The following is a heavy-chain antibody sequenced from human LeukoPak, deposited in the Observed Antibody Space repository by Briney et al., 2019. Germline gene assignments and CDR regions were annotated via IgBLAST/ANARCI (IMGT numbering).Heavy chain of an antibody. J-gene: IGHJ4*02. V-gene: IGHV1-2*02. CDR1: GYTITNNY. D-gene: IGHD3-22*01. CDR2: INPNSGGT. Sequence: ASVKVSCKASGYTITNNYMHWVRQAPGQGLEWMGWINPNSGGTNYAQKFQGRVTMTRDTSISTAYMELSRLRSDDTAVYYCARDPSDYDSSGYPYFDYWGQGTLVTVSS. CDR3: ARDPSDYDSSGYPYFDY.